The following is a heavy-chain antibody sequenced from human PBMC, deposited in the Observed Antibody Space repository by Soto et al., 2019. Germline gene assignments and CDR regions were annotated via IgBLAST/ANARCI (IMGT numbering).Heavy chain of an antibody. CDR2: IDPSDSYT. CDR3: ARQEDSSSSVYYYCGMDV. J-gene: IGHJ6*02. D-gene: IGHD6-6*01. Sequence: GESLKISCKGSGYSFTSYWISWVRQMPGKCLEWMGRIDPSDSYTNYSPSFQGHVTISADESISTAYLQWSSLKASDTAMYYCARQEDSSSSVYYYCGMDVWGQGTTVTVS. CDR1: GYSFTSYW. V-gene: IGHV5-10-1*01.